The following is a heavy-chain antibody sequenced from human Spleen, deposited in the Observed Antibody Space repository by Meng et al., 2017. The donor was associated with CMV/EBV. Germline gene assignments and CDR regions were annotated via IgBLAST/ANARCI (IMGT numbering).Heavy chain of an antibody. CDR3: ARVDTFMGAFDY. Sequence: SETLSLTCTVPGGSVTSSRYWGWIRQLPGEGLEWIATIYYSGTTNYNPSLKSRVTISIDTSNNQLSLNLNSVTAADTAMYYCARVDTFMGAFDYWGQGTLVTVSS. V-gene: IGHV4-39*07. CDR1: GGSVTSSRY. J-gene: IGHJ4*02. D-gene: IGHD2-2*02. CDR2: IYYSGTT.